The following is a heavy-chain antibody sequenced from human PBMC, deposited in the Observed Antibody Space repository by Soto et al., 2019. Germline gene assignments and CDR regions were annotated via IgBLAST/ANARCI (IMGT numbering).Heavy chain of an antibody. J-gene: IGHJ4*02. Sequence: GGSLRLSCAASGFTFSSYSMNWVRQAPGKGLEWVSSISSSSYIYYADSVKGRFTISRDNAKNSLYLQMNSLRAEDTAVYYCARDLAHVAATPLDYWGQGTLVTVSS. CDR3: ARDLAHVAATPLDY. V-gene: IGHV3-21*01. D-gene: IGHD2-15*01. CDR2: ISSSSYI. CDR1: GFTFSSYS.